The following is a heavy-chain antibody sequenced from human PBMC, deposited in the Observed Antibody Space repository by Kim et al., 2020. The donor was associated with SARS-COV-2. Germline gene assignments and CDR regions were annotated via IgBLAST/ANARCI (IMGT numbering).Heavy chain of an antibody. J-gene: IGHJ6*02. CDR3: AREIAAVNRGMDV. Sequence: GGSLRLSCAASGFTFSSYSMNWVRQAPGKGLEWVSYISSSSSTIYYADSVKGRFTISRDNAKNSLYLQMNSLRAEDTAVYYCAREIAAVNRGMDVWGQGTTVTVSS. CDR2: ISSSSSTI. V-gene: IGHV3-48*04. D-gene: IGHD6-13*01. CDR1: GFTFSSYS.